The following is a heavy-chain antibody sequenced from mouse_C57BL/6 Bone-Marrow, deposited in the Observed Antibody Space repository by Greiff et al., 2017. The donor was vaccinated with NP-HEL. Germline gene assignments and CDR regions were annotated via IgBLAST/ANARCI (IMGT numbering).Heavy chain of an antibody. J-gene: IGHJ1*03. CDR2: IDPNSGGT. V-gene: IGHV1-72*01. CDR3: APYYYSSRGWYFDV. Sequence: QVQLQQPGADLVKPGASVKLSCKASGYTFTSYWMHWVKQRPGRGLEWIGRIDPNSGGTKFNEKFKTKATLTVDKPSSTAYMQLSSLTSEDSAVYYCAPYYYSSRGWYFDVWGTGTTVTVSS. D-gene: IGHD1-1*01. CDR1: GYTFTSYW.